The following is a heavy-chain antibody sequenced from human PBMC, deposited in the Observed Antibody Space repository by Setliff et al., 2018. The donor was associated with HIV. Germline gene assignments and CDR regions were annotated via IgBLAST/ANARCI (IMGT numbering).Heavy chain of an antibody. CDR3: ARAKYYYDTSAYYGSRDWYFDL. Sequence: SETLSLTCTVSGGSISSSSYYWDWIHQPPGKGLEWIATIYYSGDSHYNPSLKSRVTISVDTSKNQFSLKLNSVTAADTAVYYCARAKYYYDTSAYYGSRDWYFDLWGRGTLVTVSS. CDR1: GGSISSSSYY. CDR2: IYYSGDS. D-gene: IGHD3-22*01. J-gene: IGHJ2*01. V-gene: IGHV4-39*07.